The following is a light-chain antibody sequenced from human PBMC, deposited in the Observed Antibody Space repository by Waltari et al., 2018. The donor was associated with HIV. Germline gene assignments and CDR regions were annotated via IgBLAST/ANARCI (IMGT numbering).Light chain of an antibody. V-gene: IGLV7-43*01. CDR3: LLYNGISWV. Sequence: QTVVTQEPSLTVSPGETVTLTCASSTGMVTGGAYANWVQQKPGQAPRSLISSLSNRHPWTPARFAGSLLGGKAVLTLSGVLPEDEAEYYCLLYNGISWVFGGGTKLTVL. CDR1: TGMVTGGAY. CDR2: SLS. J-gene: IGLJ3*02.